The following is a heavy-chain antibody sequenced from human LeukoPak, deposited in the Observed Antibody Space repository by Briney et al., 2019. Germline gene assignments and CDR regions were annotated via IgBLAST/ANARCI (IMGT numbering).Heavy chain of an antibody. CDR3: ARERTPKHYYGSGTYDRYFDH. J-gene: IGHJ4*02. Sequence: PGGSLRLSCAASGFTFSNYGMHWVRQAPGKGLDWVAFIHHDGSNKYYADSVRGRFTISRDTTQNSLFLQMNSLRAEDTALYYCARERTPKHYYGSGTYDRYFDHWGQGTLVTVSS. V-gene: IGHV3-30*02. D-gene: IGHD3-10*01. CDR2: IHHDGSNK. CDR1: GFTFSNYG.